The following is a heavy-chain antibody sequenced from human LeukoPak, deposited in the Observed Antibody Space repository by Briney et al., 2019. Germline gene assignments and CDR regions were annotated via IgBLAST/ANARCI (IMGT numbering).Heavy chain of an antibody. D-gene: IGHD6-19*01. J-gene: IGHJ5*02. Sequence: PGGSLRLSCAASGFTFSSYEMNWVRQAPGKELEWVSYISSSGSTIYYADSVKGRFTISRDNAKNSLYLQMNSLRAEDTAVYYCARDNDSSGWYVWFDPWGQGTLVTVSS. V-gene: IGHV3-48*03. CDR3: ARDNDSSGWYVWFDP. CDR2: ISSSGSTI. CDR1: GFTFSSYE.